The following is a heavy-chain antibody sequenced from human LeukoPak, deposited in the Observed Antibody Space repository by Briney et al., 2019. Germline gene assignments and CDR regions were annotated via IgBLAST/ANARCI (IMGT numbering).Heavy chain of an antibody. CDR1: GGSINSSSYY. CDR3: ARDGGWLQSYQFDY. Sequence: SETLSLTCTVSGGSINSSSYYWGWIRQPPGKGLEWIGSIYYSGSTYYNPSLKSRVTISVDSSKNQFSLKLSSVTAADTAVYYCARDGGWLQSYQFDYWGQGTLVTVSS. V-gene: IGHV4-39*07. CDR2: IYYSGST. J-gene: IGHJ4*02. D-gene: IGHD5-24*01.